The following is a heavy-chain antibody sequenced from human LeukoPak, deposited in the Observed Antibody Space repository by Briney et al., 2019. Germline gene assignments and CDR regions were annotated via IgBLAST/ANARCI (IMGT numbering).Heavy chain of an antibody. Sequence: PGGSLRLSCAASGFIFSDYWVNWVRQAPGKGLEWVASIRQDGSEKTYVDSVKGRFTISRDNTKNSLYLQMSSLTAEDTAVYYCARDGTAAGLYFDLWGQGTLVTVSS. CDR3: ARDGTAAGLYFDL. J-gene: IGHJ4*01. D-gene: IGHD6-13*01. CDR1: GFIFSDYW. CDR2: IRQDGSEK. V-gene: IGHV3-7*01.